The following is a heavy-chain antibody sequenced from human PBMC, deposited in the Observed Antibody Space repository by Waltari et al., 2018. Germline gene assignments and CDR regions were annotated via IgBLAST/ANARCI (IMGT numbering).Heavy chain of an antibody. V-gene: IGHV3-74*01. Sequence: EEQLVESVGGLAQPGESVRRPCAASGFTFSRYRMDWVRQARGKGLVWVSRINGDGSSTTYADSVKCRFTIARDNAKNTLYVQMNRLRAEDTAVYYCARVATKTYSSPVPGRPYYYGMDVWGQGTTVTVSS. CDR1: GFTFSRYR. CDR3: ARVATKTYSSPVPGRPYYYGMDV. D-gene: IGHD3-22*01. CDR2: INGDGSST. J-gene: IGHJ6*02.